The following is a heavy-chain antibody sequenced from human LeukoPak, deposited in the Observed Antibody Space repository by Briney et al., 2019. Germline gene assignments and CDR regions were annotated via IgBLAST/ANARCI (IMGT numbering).Heavy chain of an antibody. V-gene: IGHV1-46*01. Sequence: ASVKVSCKASGYTFTSYYMHWVRQAPGQGLEWMGIINPSGGSTSYAQKFQGRVTMTRDTSTSTVYMELSSLRSEDTAVYYCARDGCSSTSCYGSYYYYYMDVWGKGTTVTISS. CDR3: ARDGCSSTSCYGSYYYYYMDV. D-gene: IGHD2-2*01. CDR1: GYTFTSYY. CDR2: INPSGGST. J-gene: IGHJ6*03.